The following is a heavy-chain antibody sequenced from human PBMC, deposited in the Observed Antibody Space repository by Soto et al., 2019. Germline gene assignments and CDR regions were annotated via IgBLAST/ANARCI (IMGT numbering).Heavy chain of an antibody. J-gene: IGHJ5*02. V-gene: IGHV1-3*01. CDR3: ARAASPYCDLLSAFDP. CDR2: INGGSGNT. Sequence: ASVKVSCKSSGFTFTSYAIHWLRQAPGQRPQWMGWINGGSGNTKYSQDFQGRVTFTRDTFATTAYLELSSLRSEDTAVYYCARAASPYCDLLSAFDPWGQGVLVTVSS. CDR1: GFTFTSYA. D-gene: IGHD3-9*01.